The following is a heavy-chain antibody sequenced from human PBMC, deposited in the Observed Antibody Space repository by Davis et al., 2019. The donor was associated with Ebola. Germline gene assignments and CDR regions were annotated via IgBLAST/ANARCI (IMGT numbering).Heavy chain of an antibody. J-gene: IGHJ5*02. CDR3: ARDTSLVLDP. CDR1: GFTFSSYG. V-gene: IGHV3-30*03. CDR2: ISYDGSNK. Sequence: GESLKISCAASGFTFSSYGMHWVRQAPGKGLEWVAVISYDGSNKYYADSVKGRFTISRDNSKNTLYLQMNSLRAEDTAVYYCARDTSLVLDPWGQGTLVTVSS.